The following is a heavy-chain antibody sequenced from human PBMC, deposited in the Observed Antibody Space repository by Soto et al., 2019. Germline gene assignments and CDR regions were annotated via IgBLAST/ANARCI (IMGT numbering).Heavy chain of an antibody. CDR1: GGTFSSYA. D-gene: IGHD3-22*01. Sequence: AASVKVSCKASGGTFSSYAISWVRQAPGQGLEWMGGIIPIFGTANYAQKFQGRVTITADESTSTAYMELSSLRSEDTAVYYCARPPDRYYGMDVWGQGTTVTVSS. J-gene: IGHJ6*02. CDR3: ARPPDRYYGMDV. CDR2: IIPIFGTA. V-gene: IGHV1-69*13.